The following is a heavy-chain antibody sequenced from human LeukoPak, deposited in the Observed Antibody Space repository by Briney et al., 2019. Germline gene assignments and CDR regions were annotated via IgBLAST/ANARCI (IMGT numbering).Heavy chain of an antibody. CDR3: ARMFRSSWYINWFDP. CDR1: GYSISSGYF. J-gene: IGHJ5*02. D-gene: IGHD6-13*01. Sequence: SETLSLTCTVSGYSISSGYFWGWIRQPPGRGLEWIGSIYHSGSTSYNPSLKSRLTISVDTSKNQFSLKLNFVTAADTAMYYCARMFRSSWYINWFDPWGQGTLVTVSS. V-gene: IGHV4-38-2*02. CDR2: IYHSGST.